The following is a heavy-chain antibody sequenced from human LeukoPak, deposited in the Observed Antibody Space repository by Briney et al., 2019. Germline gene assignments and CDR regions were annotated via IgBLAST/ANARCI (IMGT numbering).Heavy chain of an antibody. CDR1: GGSISSHY. Sequence: PSETLCLTCTVSGGSISSHYWSWIRQPPGKGLEWIAYIYYTGSADYNPSLESRVTISLDTSKNQFSLNLRSVTAADTAVYYCARYHYDYGDYYFDYWGQGALVTVSS. CDR3: ARYHYDYGDYYFDY. J-gene: IGHJ4*02. CDR2: IYYTGSA. V-gene: IGHV4-59*11. D-gene: IGHD4-17*01.